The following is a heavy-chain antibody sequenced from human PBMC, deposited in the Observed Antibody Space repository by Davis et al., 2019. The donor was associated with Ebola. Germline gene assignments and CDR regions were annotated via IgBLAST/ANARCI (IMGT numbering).Heavy chain of an antibody. Sequence: PGGSLRLSCTTSGLPFSSNWMSWVRQAPGKGLEWVANINQDGTKRDYVDSVKGRFTISRDNAKNLMYLQMDSLRAEDTATYYCAIKKYYYDTSGNGWFGTWGQGTLVSVSS. V-gene: IGHV3-7*01. CDR3: AIKKYYYDTSGNGWFGT. D-gene: IGHD3-22*01. CDR2: INQDGTKR. J-gene: IGHJ5*02. CDR1: GLPFSSNW.